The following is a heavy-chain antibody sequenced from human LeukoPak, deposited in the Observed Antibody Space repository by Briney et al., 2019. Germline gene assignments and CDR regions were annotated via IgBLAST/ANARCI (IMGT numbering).Heavy chain of an antibody. J-gene: IGHJ4*02. CDR1: GFTFSSYA. V-gene: IGHV3-30*04. CDR2: ISYDGSNK. Sequence: GGSLRLSCAASGFTFSSYAMHWVRQAPGKGLEWVAVISYDGSNKYYADSVKGRFTISRDNSKNTLYLQMNSLRAEDTAVYYCARMALYYDSSGYYQPLDYWGQGTLVTVSS. D-gene: IGHD3-22*01. CDR3: ARMALYYDSSGYYQPLDY.